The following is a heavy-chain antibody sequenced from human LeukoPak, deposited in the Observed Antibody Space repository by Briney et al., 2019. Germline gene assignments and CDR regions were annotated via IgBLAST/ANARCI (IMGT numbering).Heavy chain of an antibody. CDR2: IWSDGSNK. CDR1: GFTFSSYG. V-gene: IGHV3-33*01. Sequence: PGGSLRLSCAASGFTFSSYGMHWVRQAPGKGLERVAFIWSDGSNKYYADSVKGRFTLSRDNSKNTLYLQMNSLRAEDTAVYYCARDQGVADWTEGLDYWGQGTLVTVSS. J-gene: IGHJ4*02. CDR3: ARDQGVADWTEGLDY. D-gene: IGHD1-1*01.